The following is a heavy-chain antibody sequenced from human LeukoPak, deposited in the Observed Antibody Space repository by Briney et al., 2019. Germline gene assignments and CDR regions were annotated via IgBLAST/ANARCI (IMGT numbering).Heavy chain of an antibody. Sequence: PGGSLRLSCAASGFTFSSYWMHWVRQAPGKGLVWVSRINSDGSSTSYADSVKGRFTISRDNAKSSLYLQMNSLRDEDTAVYYCAGGSLEWLFYLDYWGQGTLVTVSS. CDR2: INSDGSST. CDR3: AGGSLEWLFYLDY. D-gene: IGHD3-3*01. V-gene: IGHV3-74*01. J-gene: IGHJ4*02. CDR1: GFTFSSYW.